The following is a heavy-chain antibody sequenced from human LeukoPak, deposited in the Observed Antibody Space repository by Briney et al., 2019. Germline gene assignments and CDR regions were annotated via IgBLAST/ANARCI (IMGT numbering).Heavy chain of an antibody. D-gene: IGHD6-13*01. V-gene: IGHV3-30*03. Sequence: PGGSLRLSCAASGFTFSSYGMHWVRQAPGKGLEWVAVISYDGSNKYYADSVKGRFTISRDNSKNTLYLQMNSLRAEDTAVYYCAMFLAAAGTGFNWGQGTLVTVSS. J-gene: IGHJ4*02. CDR1: GFTFSSYG. CDR3: AMFLAAAGTGFN. CDR2: ISYDGSNK.